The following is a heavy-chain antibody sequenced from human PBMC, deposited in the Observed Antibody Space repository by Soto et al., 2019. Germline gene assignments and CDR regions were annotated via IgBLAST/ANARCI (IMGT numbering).Heavy chain of an antibody. J-gene: IGHJ4*02. CDR3: ARRLGNWNYGVPYYFDY. D-gene: IGHD1-7*01. Sequence: SETLSLTCTVSGGSISSSSYYWGWIRQPPGKGLEWIGSIYYSGSTYYNPSLKSRVTISVDTSKNQFSLKLSSVTAADTAVYYCARRLGNWNYGVPYYFDYWGQGTLVTVSS. V-gene: IGHV4-39*01. CDR2: IYYSGST. CDR1: GGSISSSSYY.